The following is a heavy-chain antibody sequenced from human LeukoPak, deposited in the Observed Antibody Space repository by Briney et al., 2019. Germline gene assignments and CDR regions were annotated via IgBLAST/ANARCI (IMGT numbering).Heavy chain of an antibody. CDR3: AREGAGIVVARDAFDI. J-gene: IGHJ3*02. V-gene: IGHV3-21*01. CDR1: GFTFSSYS. D-gene: IGHD3-22*01. Sequence: GGSLRLSCAASGFTFSSYSMNWVRQAPGKGLEWVSSISSSSSYIYYADSVKGRFTISRDNAKNSLYLQMNSLRAEDTAVYYCAREGAGIVVARDAFDIWGQGTMVTVSS. CDR2: ISSSSSYI.